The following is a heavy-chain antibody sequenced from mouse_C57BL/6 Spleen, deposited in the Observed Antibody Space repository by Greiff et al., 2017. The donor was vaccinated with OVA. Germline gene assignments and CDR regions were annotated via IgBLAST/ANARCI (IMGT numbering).Heavy chain of an antibody. CDR3: ARGGNYYGSSYDYYAMDY. D-gene: IGHD1-1*01. J-gene: IGHJ4*01. CDR1: GYTFTSYW. V-gene: IGHV1-64*01. Sequence: QVQLKQPGAELVKPGASVKLSCKASGYTFTSYWMHWVKQRPGQGLEWIGMIHPNSGSTNYNEKFKSKATLTVDKSSSTAYMQLSSLTSEDSAVYYCARGGNYYGSSYDYYAMDYWGQGTSVTVSS. CDR2: IHPNSGST.